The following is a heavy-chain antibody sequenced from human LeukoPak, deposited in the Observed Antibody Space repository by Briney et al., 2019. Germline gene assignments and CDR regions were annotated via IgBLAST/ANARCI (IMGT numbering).Heavy chain of an antibody. V-gene: IGHV3-49*04. Sequence: GGSLRLSCTASGFTFGDYAMSWVRQAPGKGLEWVGFIRTKAYGGTTEYAASVKGRFAISRDDSKSIVYLQMNSLKTEDTAVYYCARELSGSYYDFDYWGQGTLVTVSS. CDR3: ARELSGSYYDFDY. CDR1: GFTFGDYA. J-gene: IGHJ4*02. D-gene: IGHD1-26*01. CDR2: IRTKAYGGTT.